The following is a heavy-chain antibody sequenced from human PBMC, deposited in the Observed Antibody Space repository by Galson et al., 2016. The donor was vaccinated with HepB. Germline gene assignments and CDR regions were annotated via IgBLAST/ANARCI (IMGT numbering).Heavy chain of an antibody. CDR2: LYPGGNT. J-gene: IGHJ4*02. CDR3: ARHGISSSWYYSSRGYYFDY. V-gene: IGHV4-39*01. CDR1: GGSLSSSSYY. Sequence: SETLSLTCTVSGGSLSSSSYYWGWIRQPPGKGLEWIGSLYPGGNTYSDPSLKGRVTISVDTSEHQFSLKLTSMTAADTAVYYCARHGISSSWYYSSRGYYFDYWGQGTLVTVSS. D-gene: IGHD6-13*01.